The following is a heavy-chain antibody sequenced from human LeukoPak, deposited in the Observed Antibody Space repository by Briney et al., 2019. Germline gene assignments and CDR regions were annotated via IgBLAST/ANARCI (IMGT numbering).Heavy chain of an antibody. D-gene: IGHD4-23*01. J-gene: IGHJ4*02. Sequence: SETLSLTCTVSGGSISSSSYYWGWIRQPPGKGLEWIGNIYYIGSTYYNPSLKSRVTISVDTSKNPFSLKLSSVTAADTAVYYCARAPTTVVTPWRVIDYWGQGTLVTVSS. V-gene: IGHV4-39*01. CDR1: GGSISSSSYY. CDR2: IYYIGST. CDR3: ARAPTTVVTPWRVIDY.